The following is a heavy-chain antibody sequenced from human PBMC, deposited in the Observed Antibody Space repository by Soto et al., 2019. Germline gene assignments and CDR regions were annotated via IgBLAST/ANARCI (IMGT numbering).Heavy chain of an antibody. CDR1: GFTFSNSA. V-gene: IGHV3-30-3*01. D-gene: IGHD1-1*01. CDR3: ARAFGTEGDDY. CDR2: ISTDGSNK. J-gene: IGHJ4*02. Sequence: PGGSLRLSCAASGFTFSNSAMHWVRQAPGKGLEWVAIISTDGSNKYYADSVKGRFTISRDNSKNTLYLQINSLRAEDTAVYYCARAFGTEGDDYWGQGTLVTVSS.